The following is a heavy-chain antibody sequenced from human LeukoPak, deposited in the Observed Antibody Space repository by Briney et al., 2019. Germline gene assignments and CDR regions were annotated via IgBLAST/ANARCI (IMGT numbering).Heavy chain of an antibody. CDR3: ARAPAAVALDY. D-gene: IGHD6-19*01. CDR2: ISSSGSTI. CDR1: GFTFSDYY. J-gene: IGHJ4*02. V-gene: IGHV3-11*01. Sequence: PGGSLRLSCAASGFTFSDYYMSWIRQAPGKGLEWVSYISSSGSTIYSAASVKGRFTISRDNAKTSLYLQMNSLRAEDTAVYYCARAPAAVALDYWGQGTLVTVSS.